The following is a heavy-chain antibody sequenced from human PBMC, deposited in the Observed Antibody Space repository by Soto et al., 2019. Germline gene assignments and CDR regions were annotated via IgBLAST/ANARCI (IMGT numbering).Heavy chain of an antibody. V-gene: IGHV4-39*01. CDR1: GGSISSSSYY. CDR3: ARGRCSRTCCYRYPRNWIDF. CDR2: IYYSGST. D-gene: IGHD2-2*01. Sequence: SETLSLTCTVSGGSISSSSYYWGWIRQPPGKGLEWIGNIYYSGSTYYNPSLKSRVTISVDTSKNQFSLKLSSVTAADTAVYYCARGRCSRTCCYRYPRNWIDFWGPGTRVTVFS. J-gene: IGHJ5*01.